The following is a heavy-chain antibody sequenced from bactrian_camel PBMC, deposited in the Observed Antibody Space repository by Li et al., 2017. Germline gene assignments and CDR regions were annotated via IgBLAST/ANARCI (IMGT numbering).Heavy chain of an antibody. J-gene: IGHJ4*01. V-gene: IGHV3S25*01. CDR3: VREQMTF. D-gene: IGHD3*01. Sequence: QLVESGGGLVQPGGSLRLSCAASGFTLSSYRTYWVRQAPGKGLEWVSIINRGGTTYYADSMKGRFTISRDNATNTVYLQMNSLEPEDTAVYHCVREQMTFWSQGTQVTVS. CDR1: GFTLSSYR. CDR2: IINRGGTT.